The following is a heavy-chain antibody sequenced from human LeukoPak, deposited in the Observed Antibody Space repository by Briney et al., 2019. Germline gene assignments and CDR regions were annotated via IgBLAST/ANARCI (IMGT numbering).Heavy chain of an antibody. Sequence: SETLSLTCAVYGGSFSGYYWRWIRQPPGKGLEWIGEINHSGSTNYNPSLKSRVTISVDTSKNQFSLKLSSVTAADTAVYYCARRRGITVGATGSFDYWGQGTLVTVSS. D-gene: IGHD1-26*01. J-gene: IGHJ4*02. V-gene: IGHV4-34*01. CDR1: GGSFSGYY. CDR3: ARRRGITVGATGSFDY. CDR2: INHSGST.